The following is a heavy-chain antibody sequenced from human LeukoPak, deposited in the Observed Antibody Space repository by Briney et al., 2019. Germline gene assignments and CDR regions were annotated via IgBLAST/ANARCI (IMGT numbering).Heavy chain of an antibody. CDR2: IYSGGST. D-gene: IGHD2-8*01. CDR3: ASMYFSQYLQH. Sequence: GGSLRLSCAASGFTVNSNYMSWVRQAPGKGLEWVSVIYSGGSTYYADSVKGRFTISRDNSKNTLYLQMNSLRAEDTAVYYCASMYFSQYLQHWGQGTLVAVSS. CDR1: GFTVNSNY. V-gene: IGHV3-53*01. J-gene: IGHJ1*01.